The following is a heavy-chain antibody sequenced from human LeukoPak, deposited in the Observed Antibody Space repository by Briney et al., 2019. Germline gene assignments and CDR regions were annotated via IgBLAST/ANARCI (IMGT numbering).Heavy chain of an antibody. D-gene: IGHD3-3*01. Sequence: SETLSLTCAVYGESFSGYYWSWIRQPPGKGLEWIGEINHSGSTNYNPSLKSRVTISVDTSKNQFSLKLSSVTAADTAVYYCARGAIFGVVIIFDYWGQGTLVTVSS. J-gene: IGHJ4*02. CDR2: INHSGST. V-gene: IGHV4-34*01. CDR3: ARGAIFGVVIIFDY. CDR1: GESFSGYY.